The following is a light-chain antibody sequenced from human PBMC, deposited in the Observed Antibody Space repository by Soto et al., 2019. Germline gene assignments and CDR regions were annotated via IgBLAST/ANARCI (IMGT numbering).Light chain of an antibody. CDR3: QQYITYST. CDR2: DAS. Sequence: DSQMTQSPSTLSASVGDRVTITCRASQSLRGWLAWYQQRPGKAPKALIYDASTLAGGVPSRFNGSGSGTEFTLTISSLQPDDFATYYCQQYITYSTFGQGTRWRL. V-gene: IGKV1-5*01. J-gene: IGKJ5*01. CDR1: QSLRGW.